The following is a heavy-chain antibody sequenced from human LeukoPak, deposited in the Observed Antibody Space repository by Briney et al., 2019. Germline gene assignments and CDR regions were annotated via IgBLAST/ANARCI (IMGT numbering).Heavy chain of an antibody. D-gene: IGHD4-17*01. CDR1: GYTFTSYG. V-gene: IGHV1-69*13. J-gene: IGHJ4*02. CDR2: IIPIFGTA. CDR3: ARAGYDYGDYVVVSYDY. Sequence: ASVKVSCKASGYTFTSYGISWVRQAPGQGLEWMGGIIPIFGTANYAQKFQGRVTITADESTSTAYMELSSLRSEDTAVYYCARAGYDYGDYVVVSYDYWGQGTLVTVSS.